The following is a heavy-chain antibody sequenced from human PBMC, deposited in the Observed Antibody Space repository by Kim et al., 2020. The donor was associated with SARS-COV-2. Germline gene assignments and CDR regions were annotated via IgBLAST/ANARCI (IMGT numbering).Heavy chain of an antibody. CDR1: GGSFSAYS. CDR2: IIHSGSA. CDR3: ASVSKPPQQLVNYYFYYGMDV. J-gene: IGHJ6*02. Sequence: SETLSLTCRVSGGSFSAYSWSWIRQPPGKGPEWIGQIIHSGSANYNTSLRSRVTLSVDKSKNRFSLNLTSVTAADTAVYFCASVSKPPQQLVNYYFYYGMDVWGQGTTVIVSS. D-gene: IGHD4-4*01. V-gene: IGHV4-34*12.